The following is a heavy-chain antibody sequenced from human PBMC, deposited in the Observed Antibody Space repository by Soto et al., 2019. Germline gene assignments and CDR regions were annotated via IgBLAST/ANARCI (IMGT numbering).Heavy chain of an antibody. J-gene: IGHJ4*02. D-gene: IGHD3-3*01. CDR3: ARDQNGGRFLAWYYFDY. CDR2: ISAYNGNT. CDR1: GYTFTSYG. Sequence: ASVKVSCKASGYTFTSYGISWVRQAPGQGLEWMGWISAYNGNTNYAQKLQGRVTMTTDTSTSTAYMELRSLRSDDTAVYYCARDQNGGRFLAWYYFDYWGQGTLVTVSS. V-gene: IGHV1-18*01.